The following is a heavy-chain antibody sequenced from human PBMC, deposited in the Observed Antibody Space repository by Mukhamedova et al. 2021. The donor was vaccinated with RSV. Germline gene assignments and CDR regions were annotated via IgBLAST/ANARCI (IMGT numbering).Heavy chain of an antibody. D-gene: IGHD2-2*03. CDR2: IPIFGTA. J-gene: IGHJ5*02. V-gene: IGHV1-69*01. CDR3: ARVLGGYCSSTSCYPWFDP. Sequence: IPIFGTANYAQKFQGRVTITADESTSTAYMELSSLRSEDTAVYYCARVLGGYCSSTSCYPWFDPWGQGTLVTVSS.